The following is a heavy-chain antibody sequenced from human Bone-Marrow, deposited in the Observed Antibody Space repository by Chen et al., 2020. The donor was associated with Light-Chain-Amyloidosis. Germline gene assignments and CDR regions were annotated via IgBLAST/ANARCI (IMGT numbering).Heavy chain of an antibody. D-gene: IGHD5-12*01. Sequence: EVQLEQSGPEVKKPGESLKISCKGSGYTFPNYWIGWVRQMPGKGLEWMGVIYPDASDARYSPSLEGQVTISADKSITTAYLQWSSLKASDTAMYYCARRRDGYNFDYWGQGTLVTVSS. CDR1: GYTFPNYW. J-gene: IGHJ4*02. CDR2: IYPDASDA. V-gene: IGHV5-51*01. CDR3: ARRRDGYNFDY.